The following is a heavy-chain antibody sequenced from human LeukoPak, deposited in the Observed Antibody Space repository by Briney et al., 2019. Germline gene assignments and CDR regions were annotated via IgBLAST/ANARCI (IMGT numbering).Heavy chain of an antibody. D-gene: IGHD1-26*01. V-gene: IGHV3-7*01. CDR1: GFTFSSYW. CDR2: IKQDGSEK. Sequence: GGSLRLSCAASGFTFSSYWMSWVRQAPGKGLEWVANIKQDGSEKYYVDSVKGRFTISRDNAKNSLYLQMNSLRAEDTAVYYCARDRGWELLEGDAFDIWGQGTMVTVSS. CDR3: ARDRGWELLEGDAFDI. J-gene: IGHJ3*02.